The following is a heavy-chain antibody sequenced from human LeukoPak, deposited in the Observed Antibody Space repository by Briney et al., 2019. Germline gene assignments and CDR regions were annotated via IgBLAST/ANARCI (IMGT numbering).Heavy chain of an antibody. CDR1: GVTLSSYA. Sequence: GGSLRLSCAASGVTLSSYAMSWARQAPGKGLEWVSGISGSGGSTYYAYSVKGRFTISRDNSKNTLYLQMNSLRAEDTAVYYCAKHPTRSRTRHDYWGQGTLVTVSS. D-gene: IGHD3-10*01. J-gene: IGHJ4*02. V-gene: IGHV3-23*01. CDR2: ISGSGGST. CDR3: AKHPTRSRTRHDY.